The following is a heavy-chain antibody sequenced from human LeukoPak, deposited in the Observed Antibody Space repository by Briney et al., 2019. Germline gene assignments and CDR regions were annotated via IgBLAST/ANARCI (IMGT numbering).Heavy chain of an antibody. CDR2: ISTGGSST. V-gene: IGHV3-23*01. J-gene: IGHJ4*02. D-gene: IGHD3-16*02. CDR3: AKFISPRYFDY. CDR1: GFTFSNYA. Sequence: GGSLRLSCAASGFTFSNYAMSWVRQAPGNGLEWVSTISTGGSSTYYADSVKGRFTISRDNSRTTLHLQASSLRAEDTAVYYCAKFISPRYFDYWGQGTLATVSS.